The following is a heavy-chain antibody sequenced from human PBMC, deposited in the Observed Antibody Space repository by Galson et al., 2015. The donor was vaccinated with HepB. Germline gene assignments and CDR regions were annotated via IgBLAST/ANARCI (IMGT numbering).Heavy chain of an antibody. V-gene: IGHV3-74*01. D-gene: IGHD4/OR15-4a*01. J-gene: IGHJ4*02. Sequence: SLRLSCAASGFTFSNYWIHWVRQVPGKGLVWVSLINRDGSITKYADSVKGRFTISRVNAKNTLYLQMNSLRAEDTALYYCARDRDYSAHDYWGQGTLVTVSS. CDR3: ARDRDYSAHDY. CDR1: GFTFSNYW. CDR2: INRDGSIT.